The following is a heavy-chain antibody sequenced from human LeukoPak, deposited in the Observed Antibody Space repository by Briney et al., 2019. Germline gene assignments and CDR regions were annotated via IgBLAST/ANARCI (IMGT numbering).Heavy chain of an antibody. CDR2: ISTDGSST. Sequence: GGSLRLSCAASGFTFSNYWMHWVRQAPGKGLVWVSRISTDGSSTSYADSVKGRFTISRDNAKNTLYLQMNSPRAEDTAVYYCANLWIAYWGQGTLVTVSS. J-gene: IGHJ4*02. D-gene: IGHD2-21*01. CDR1: GFTFSNYW. CDR3: ANLWIAY. V-gene: IGHV3-74*01.